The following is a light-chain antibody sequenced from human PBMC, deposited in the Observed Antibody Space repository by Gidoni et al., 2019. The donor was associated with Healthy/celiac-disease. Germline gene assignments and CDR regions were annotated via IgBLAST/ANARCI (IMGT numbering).Light chain of an antibody. J-gene: IGKJ1*01. Sequence: DSVMTQSPDSLAVSLGERATSNCKSRQSVLYSSNNKNYLAWYQQKPGQPPTLLIYWASTRESGVPDRFSGSGSGTDFTLTISSLQAEDVAVYYCQQYYSTLWTFGQGTKVEIK. CDR3: QQYYSTLWT. V-gene: IGKV4-1*01. CDR2: WAS. CDR1: QSVLYSSNNKNY.